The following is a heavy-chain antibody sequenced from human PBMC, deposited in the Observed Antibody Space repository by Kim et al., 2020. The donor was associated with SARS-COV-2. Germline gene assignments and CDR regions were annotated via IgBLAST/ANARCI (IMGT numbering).Heavy chain of an antibody. CDR3: ARDGVLPHYYYYYGMDV. CDR2: IWYDGSNK. Sequence: GGSLRLSCAASGFTFSSYGMHWVRQAPGKGLEWVAVIWYDGSNKYYADSVKGRFTISRDNSKNTLYLQMNSLRAEDTAVYYCARDGVLPHYYYYYGMDVWGQGTTVTVSS. CDR1: GFTFSSYG. V-gene: IGHV3-33*08. D-gene: IGHD3-16*01. J-gene: IGHJ6*02.